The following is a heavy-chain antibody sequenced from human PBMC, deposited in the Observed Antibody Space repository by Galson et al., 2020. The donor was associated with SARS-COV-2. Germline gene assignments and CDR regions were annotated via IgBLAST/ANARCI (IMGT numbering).Heavy chain of an antibody. V-gene: IGHV3-30-3*01. Sequence: GESLKISCAASGFTFSSYAMHWVRQAPGKGLEGVAGISYDGSNKYYADSVKGRFTIPRDNSKNTLYLQMNCLRAEDTAVYYCARDQGGSYSSFDYWGQGTLVTVSS. CDR2: ISYDGSNK. CDR3: ARDQGGSYSSFDY. J-gene: IGHJ4*02. D-gene: IGHD1-26*01. CDR1: GFTFSSYA.